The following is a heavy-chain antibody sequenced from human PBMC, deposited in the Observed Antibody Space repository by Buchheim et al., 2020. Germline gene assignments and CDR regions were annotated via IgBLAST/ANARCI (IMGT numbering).Heavy chain of an antibody. V-gene: IGHV4-34*01. CDR3: ARGGPLVRYHDYMDV. D-gene: IGHD2-8*01. Sequence: QVQLQQWGAGLLKPSETLSLTCGVSGGSFSGHYSTWIRQSPGKGLEWIGDMSHRGSPSYNPPLKSRVTISLDTSKNHFSLVLRSVTAADTAVYYCARGGPLVRYHDYMDVWGKGTT. J-gene: IGHJ6*03. CDR2: MSHRGSP. CDR1: GGSFSGHY.